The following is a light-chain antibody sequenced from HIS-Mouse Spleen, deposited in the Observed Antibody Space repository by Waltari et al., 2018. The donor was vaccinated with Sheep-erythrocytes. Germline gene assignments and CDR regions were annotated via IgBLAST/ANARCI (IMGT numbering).Light chain of an antibody. Sequence: QSALTQPRSVSGSPGQSVTIPCTGTSSDVGGYNYVSWYQQHPGKAPKLMIYDVSKRPSGVPDRFSGSKSGNTASLTISGLQAEDEAEYYCCSYAGSYTFWVFGGGTKLTVL. CDR3: CSYAGSYTFWV. CDR2: DVS. J-gene: IGLJ3*02. CDR1: SSDVGGYNY. V-gene: IGLV2-11*01.